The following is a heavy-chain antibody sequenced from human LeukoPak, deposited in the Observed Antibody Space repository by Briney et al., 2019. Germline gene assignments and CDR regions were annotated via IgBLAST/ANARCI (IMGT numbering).Heavy chain of an antibody. CDR2: INHGGST. CDR1: GGSFSGHY. D-gene: IGHD3-9*01. Sequence: SETLSLTCAVSGGSFSGHYWNWIRQPPGKGLEWIGEINHGGSTNYNPSLKSRVTISVDTSKNQFSLKLSSVTAADTAVYYCARVDFDWFFDYWGQGTLVTVSS. CDR3: ARVDFDWFFDY. V-gene: IGHV4-34*01. J-gene: IGHJ4*02.